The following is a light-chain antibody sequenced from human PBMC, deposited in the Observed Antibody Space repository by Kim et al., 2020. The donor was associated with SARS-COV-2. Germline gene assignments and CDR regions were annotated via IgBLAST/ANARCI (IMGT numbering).Light chain of an antibody. Sequence: DIQMTQSPSTLSASVGDRVTITCRASQSIRRWLAWYQQKPGTAPKLLIYEASSLESGVPPRFSGNGAGTEFTLSISSLQPDDFATYHSQPYYAYPPTFGGQTNVDIK. CDR3: QPYYAYPPT. CDR2: EAS. CDR1: QSIRRW. J-gene: IGKJ3*01. V-gene: IGKV1-5*03.